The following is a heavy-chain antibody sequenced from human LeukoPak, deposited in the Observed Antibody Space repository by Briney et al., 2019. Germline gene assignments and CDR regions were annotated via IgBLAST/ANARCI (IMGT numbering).Heavy chain of an antibody. CDR3: AMGGYYRVYFDY. D-gene: IGHD3-10*01. Sequence: SVKVSCKASGGTFSSYAISWVRQAPGQGLEWMGGIIPIFGTANYAQKFQGRVTITADESTSTAYMELSSRRSEDTAVYYCAMGGYYRVYFDYWGQGTLVTVSS. V-gene: IGHV1-69*13. J-gene: IGHJ4*02. CDR1: GGTFSSYA. CDR2: IIPIFGTA.